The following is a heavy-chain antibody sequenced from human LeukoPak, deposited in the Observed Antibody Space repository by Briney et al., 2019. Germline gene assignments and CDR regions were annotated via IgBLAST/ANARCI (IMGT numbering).Heavy chain of an antibody. CDR3: ARLSAYYYGSYFYYYMDV. V-gene: IGHV3-7*01. CDR1: GFSFSSYW. D-gene: IGHD3-10*01. J-gene: IGHJ6*03. Sequence: PGGSLRLSCEGSGFSFSSYWMTWVRQLPGKGPEWVANIRQDESERYFADSVKGRFTISRDNVKKSVYLHMSSLRAEDTALYYCARLSAYYYGSYFYYYMDVWGKGTTVTVSS. CDR2: IRQDESER.